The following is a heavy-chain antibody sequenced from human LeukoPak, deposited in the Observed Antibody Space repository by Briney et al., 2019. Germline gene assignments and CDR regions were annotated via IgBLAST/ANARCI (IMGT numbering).Heavy chain of an antibody. D-gene: IGHD5-18*01. CDR3: ARGGYSYGFDAFDI. Sequence: GGSLRLSCAASGFTFSSYSMNWVRQAPGKGLEWVSSISSSSSYIYYADSVKGRFTISRDNAKNSLYLQMNSLRAEDTAVYYCARGGYSYGFDAFDIWGQGTMVTVSS. J-gene: IGHJ3*02. V-gene: IGHV3-21*01. CDR1: GFTFSSYS. CDR2: ISSSSSYI.